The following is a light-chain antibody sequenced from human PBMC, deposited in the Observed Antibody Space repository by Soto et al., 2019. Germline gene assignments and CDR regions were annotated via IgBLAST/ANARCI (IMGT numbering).Light chain of an antibody. V-gene: IGLV2-11*01. Sequence: QSVLTQPRSVSGSPGQSVTLSCTGTSTDVGNYDYDSWYQQYPGKAPKLLIYDVNKRPSGVPARFSGSKSGKTASLAISGLQAEDEADYYCCSYAGSYTVIFGGGTKLTVL. CDR2: DVN. CDR3: CSYAGSYTVI. CDR1: STDVGNYDY. J-gene: IGLJ2*01.